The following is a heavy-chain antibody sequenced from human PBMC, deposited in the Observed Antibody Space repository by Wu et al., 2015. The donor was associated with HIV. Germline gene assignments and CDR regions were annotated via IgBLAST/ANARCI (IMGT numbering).Heavy chain of an antibody. D-gene: IGHD2-15*01. V-gene: IGHV1-46*01. CDR3: ARSKGAFVVDLFDY. Sequence: QVQLVQSGAEVKKPGASVKVSCKASGYTFTGYYMHWVRQAPGQGLEWMGIINPNTGTTSYAQMFQGRVTMTRDTSTTTIYIELSSLRSNDTAVYYCARSKGAFVVDLFDYWGQGTLVTVSS. J-gene: IGHJ4*02. CDR2: INPNTGTT. CDR1: GYTFTGYY.